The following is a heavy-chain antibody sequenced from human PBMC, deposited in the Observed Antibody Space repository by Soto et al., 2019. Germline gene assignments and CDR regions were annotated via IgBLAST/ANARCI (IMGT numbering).Heavy chain of an antibody. Sequence: GGSLRLSCAASGFTFSSYAMGWVRQAPGKGLEWVSAISGSGGSTYYADSVKGRFTISRDNSKNTLYLQMNSLRAEDTAVYYCAKEGPRGGSYIRGDYFDYWGQGTLVTVSS. V-gene: IGHV3-23*01. CDR1: GFTFSSYA. CDR2: ISGSGGST. J-gene: IGHJ4*02. CDR3: AKEGPRGGSYIRGDYFDY. D-gene: IGHD1-26*01.